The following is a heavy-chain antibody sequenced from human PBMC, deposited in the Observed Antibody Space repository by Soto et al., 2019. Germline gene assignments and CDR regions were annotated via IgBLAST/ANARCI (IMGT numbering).Heavy chain of an antibody. J-gene: IGHJ4*02. CDR1: GYTFTVYY. D-gene: IGHD1-26*01. Sequence: QVQLVQSGAEVKKPGASVNVSCKASGYTFTVYYMHWVRQAPGHWLEWIGGINPKSGGTMYPQKFQDRVTLIWYTSISTADMALTRLRSADTAVYYWAMDLAKGGGSAGFDYWGQGTLVTVSS. CDR3: AMDLAKGGGSAGFDY. V-gene: IGHV1-2*02. CDR2: INPKSGGT.